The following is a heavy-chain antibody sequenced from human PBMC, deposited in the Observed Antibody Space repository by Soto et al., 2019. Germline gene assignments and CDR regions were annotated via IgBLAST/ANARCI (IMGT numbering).Heavy chain of an antibody. CDR2: INHSGST. D-gene: IGHD6-6*01. J-gene: IGHJ6*03. CDR1: GGSFSGYY. V-gene: IGHV4-34*01. CDR3: ARGGTIAARLYYYYYMDV. Sequence: QVQLQQWGAGLLKPSETLSLTCAVYGGSFSGYYWSWIRQPPGKGLEWIGEINHSGSTNYNPSLKSRVTISVDTSKNQFSLKLSSATAADTAVYYCARGGTIAARLYYYYYMDVWGKGTTVTVSS.